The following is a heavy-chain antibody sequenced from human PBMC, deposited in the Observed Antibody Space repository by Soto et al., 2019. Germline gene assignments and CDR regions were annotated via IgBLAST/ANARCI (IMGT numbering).Heavy chain of an antibody. CDR2: INPSGGST. CDR1: GYTFTSYY. D-gene: IGHD6-13*01. J-gene: IGHJ6*02. CDR3: ARVGGPAAGPNYYYYGMDV. Sequence: ASVKVSCKASGYTFTSYYMHWVLQAPGQGLEWMGIINPSGGSTSYAQKFQGRVTMTRDTSTSTVYMELSSLRSEDTAVYYCARVGGPAAGPNYYYYGMDVWGQGTTVTVSS. V-gene: IGHV1-46*01.